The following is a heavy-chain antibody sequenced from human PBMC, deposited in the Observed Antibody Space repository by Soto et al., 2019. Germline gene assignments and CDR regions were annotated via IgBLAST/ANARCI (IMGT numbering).Heavy chain of an antibody. Sequence: SETLSLTCTVSGGYTSSYYLSWIRQPPGKGLEWIGYIYYSGSTNYNPSLKSRVTISVDTSKNQFSLKLSSVTAADTAVYYCARHRRGYSGYDPFDYWGREPRSPSPQ. D-gene: IGHD5-12*01. V-gene: IGHV4-59*08. CDR1: GGYTSSYY. CDR2: IYYSGST. J-gene: IGHJ4*02. CDR3: ARHRRGYSGYDPFDY.